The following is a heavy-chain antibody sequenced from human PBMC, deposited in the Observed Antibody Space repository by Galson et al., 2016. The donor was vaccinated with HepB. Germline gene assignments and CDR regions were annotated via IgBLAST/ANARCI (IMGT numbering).Heavy chain of an antibody. CDR2: ITRSGDAT. CDR3: AKGLIQTWYFDY. D-gene: IGHD5-18*01. J-gene: IGHJ4*02. CDR1: GFSFSNSG. V-gene: IGHV3-23*01. Sequence: SLRLSCAASGFSFSNSGMSWVRQAPGRGLEWVSGITRSGDATHYADSVKGRFTIARDNSKNMLYLQMNKLRAEDTAIYYCAKGLIQTWYFDYWGQGNLVSVSS.